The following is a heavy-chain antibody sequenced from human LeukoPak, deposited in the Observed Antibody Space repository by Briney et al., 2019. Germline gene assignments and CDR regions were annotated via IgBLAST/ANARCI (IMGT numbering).Heavy chain of an antibody. Sequence: GGSLRLSCAASGFTVSSNYMNWVRQAPGKGLEWVSSISSSSSYIYYADSVKGRFTISRDNAKNSLYLQMNSLRAEDTAVYYCARGVDSSGYYYAEYFQHWGQGTLVTVSS. CDR3: ARGVDSSGYYYAEYFQH. CDR1: GFTVSSNY. V-gene: IGHV3-21*01. J-gene: IGHJ1*01. CDR2: ISSSSSYI. D-gene: IGHD3-22*01.